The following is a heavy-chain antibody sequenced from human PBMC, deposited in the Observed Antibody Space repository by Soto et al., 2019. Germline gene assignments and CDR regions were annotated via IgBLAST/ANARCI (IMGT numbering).Heavy chain of an antibody. V-gene: IGHV1-3*01. CDR2: INAGNGDT. CDR3: ARAISGYVT. J-gene: IGHJ4*02. D-gene: IGHD5-12*01. CDR1: GLSYTTYA. Sequence: VQLVQSGAEVKKPGASVRISCTASGLSYTTYAIHWVRQAPGQGLEWMGWINAGNGDTRYSQRFQGRVTLTRDTSATTTYIDLSSLRSEDTSIYYGARAISGYVTWGQGTLVTVSS.